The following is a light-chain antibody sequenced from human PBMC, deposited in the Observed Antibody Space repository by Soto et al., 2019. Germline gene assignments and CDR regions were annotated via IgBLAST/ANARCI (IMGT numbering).Light chain of an antibody. Sequence: DVVMTQSPLSLSVTLGQSASISCRSTQSLLYSDGDTYLNWYHQRPGQSPRRLIHKVSKRDSGVPDRISGSGSGSDFTQEISRVEAEDVGTYYCLQATHWPWTFGQGTKVDI. CDR1: QSLLYSDGDTY. J-gene: IGKJ1*01. CDR3: LQATHWPWT. CDR2: KVS. V-gene: IGKV2-30*01.